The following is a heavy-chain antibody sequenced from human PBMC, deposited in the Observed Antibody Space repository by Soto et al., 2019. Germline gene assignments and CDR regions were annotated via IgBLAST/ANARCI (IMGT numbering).Heavy chain of an antibody. J-gene: IGHJ4*02. Sequence: EVQLVESGGGLVQPGGSLRLSCAASGFTFSSYDMHWVRQATGKGLEWVSAIGTAGDTYYPGSVKGRFTISRENAKNSLYLQMNSLSAEDTAVYYCARGTGGGYCSGGSCLVPYDYWGQGTLVTVSS. V-gene: IGHV3-13*01. CDR1: GFTFSSYD. CDR2: IGTAGDT. CDR3: ARGTGGGYCSGGSCLVPYDY. D-gene: IGHD2-15*01.